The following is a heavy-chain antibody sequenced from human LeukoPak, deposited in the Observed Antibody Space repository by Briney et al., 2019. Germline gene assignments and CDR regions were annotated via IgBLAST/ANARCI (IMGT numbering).Heavy chain of an antibody. J-gene: IGHJ4*02. CDR1: GFTFSSYS. D-gene: IGHD5-24*01. CDR3: ARDRYGDGFAHLDY. Sequence: GGSLRLSCAASGFTFSSYSMNWVRQAPGKGLEWVSSISATSNYIYYADSVKGRFTISRDNAKNSLYLQMNSLRAEDTAVYYCARDRYGDGFAHLDYWGQGALVTVSS. V-gene: IGHV3-21*01. CDR2: ISATSNYI.